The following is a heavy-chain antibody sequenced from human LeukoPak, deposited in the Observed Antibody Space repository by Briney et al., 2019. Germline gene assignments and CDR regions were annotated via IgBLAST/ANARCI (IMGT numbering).Heavy chain of an antibody. V-gene: IGHV4-39*07. D-gene: IGHD1/OR15-1a*01. CDR3: ATRAPTTTSYTFYYYYYMDV. CDR1: GGSISSSSYY. Sequence: SETLSLTCTVSGGSISSSSYYWGWIRQPPGKGLEWIGSIYYSGSTYYNPSLKSRVTISVDTSKNQFSLKLSSVTAADTAVYYCATRAPTTTSYTFYYYYYMDVWGKGTTVTVSS. CDR2: IYYSGST. J-gene: IGHJ6*03.